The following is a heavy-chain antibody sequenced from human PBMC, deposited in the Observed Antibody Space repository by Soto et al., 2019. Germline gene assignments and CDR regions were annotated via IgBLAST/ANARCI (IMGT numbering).Heavy chain of an antibody. CDR1: GGSVSSGSYY. V-gene: IGHV4-61*01. CDR3: AREVSSGWYALDY. D-gene: IGHD6-19*01. CDR2: IYYSGST. Sequence: LSLTCTVSGGSVSSGSYYWSWVRQPPGKGLEWIGYIYYSGSTNYNPSLKSRVTISVDTSKNQFSLKLSSVTAADTAVYYCAREVSSGWYALDYWGQGTLVTVSS. J-gene: IGHJ4*02.